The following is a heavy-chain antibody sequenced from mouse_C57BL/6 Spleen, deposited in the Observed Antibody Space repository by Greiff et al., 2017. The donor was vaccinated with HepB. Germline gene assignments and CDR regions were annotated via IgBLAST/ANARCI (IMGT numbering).Heavy chain of an antibody. V-gene: IGHV1-69*01. D-gene: IGHD4-1*01. CDR3: ARSGNWAWFAY. CDR2: LDPSDSYT. CDR1: GYTFTSYW. J-gene: IGHJ3*01. Sequence: QVQLQQPGAELVMPGASVKLSCKASGYTFTSYWMHWVKQRPGQGLEWIGELDPSDSYTNYNQKFKGKSTLTVDKSSSTAYMQLSSLTSEDSAVYYCARSGNWAWFAYWGQGTLVTVSA.